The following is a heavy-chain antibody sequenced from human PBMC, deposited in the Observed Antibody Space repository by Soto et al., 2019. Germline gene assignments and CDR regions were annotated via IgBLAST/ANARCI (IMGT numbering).Heavy chain of an antibody. V-gene: IGHV1-46*01. J-gene: IGHJ5*02. D-gene: IGHD1-26*01. CDR1: GYSFTNYY. CDR2: INPSGGST. Sequence: ASVEVSCKASGYSFTNYYMHWVRQAPGQGLEWMGTINPSGGSTSYAQKFQGRVTMTRDTSTSTVYMEVNSLSSEDTAVYYCVRVGSGRFYSWFDPSGQGTVVTVSS. CDR3: VRVGSGRFYSWFDP.